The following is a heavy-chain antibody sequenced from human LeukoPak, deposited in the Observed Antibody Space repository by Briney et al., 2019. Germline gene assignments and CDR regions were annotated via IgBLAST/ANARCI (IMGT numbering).Heavy chain of an antibody. V-gene: IGHV3-74*01. D-gene: IGHD5-12*01. CDR1: GLTFSSYW. CDR3: ARDRSGYDSH. Sequence: PGGSLRLSCAASGLTFSSYWMHWVRHAPGKGLVCVSRIDSCGSSTRYADSVKGRFTISRDNAKNTLYLQMNSLRAEDTAVYYCARDRSGYDSHWGQGTLVTVSS. CDR2: IDSCGSST. J-gene: IGHJ4*02.